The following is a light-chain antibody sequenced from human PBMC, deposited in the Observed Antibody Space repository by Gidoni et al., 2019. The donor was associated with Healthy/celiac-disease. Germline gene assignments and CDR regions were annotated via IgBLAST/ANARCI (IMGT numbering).Light chain of an antibody. CDR1: SSDVGGYTY. V-gene: IGLV2-8*01. Sequence: QSALTQPPSASGHPGQSVTISCTGTSSDVGGYTYVSWYQQHPGKAPKLMIYVVSKRPSGVPDRFSGSKSGNTASLTVSGLQAEDEADYYCSSYAGSNNLVFGGGTKLTVL. CDR3: SSYAGSNNLV. J-gene: IGLJ2*01. CDR2: VVS.